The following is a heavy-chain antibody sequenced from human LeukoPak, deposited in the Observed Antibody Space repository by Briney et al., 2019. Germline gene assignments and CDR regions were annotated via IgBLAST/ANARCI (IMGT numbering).Heavy chain of an antibody. V-gene: IGHV1-46*01. CDR2: INPSGGST. D-gene: IGHD3-22*01. Sequence: ASVKVCCKASGYTFTSYYMHWVRQAPGQGLEWMGIINPSGGSTSYAQKFQGRVTMTRDTSTSTVYMELSSLRSEDTAVYYCARDSYYYDSSGYYYGGYWGQGTLVTVSS. CDR1: GYTFTSYY. CDR3: ARDSYYYDSSGYYYGGY. J-gene: IGHJ4*02.